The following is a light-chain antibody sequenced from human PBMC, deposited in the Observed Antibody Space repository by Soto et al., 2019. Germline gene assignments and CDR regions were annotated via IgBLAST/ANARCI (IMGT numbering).Light chain of an antibody. CDR3: QQSYSTPWT. J-gene: IGKJ1*01. CDR2: AAS. Sequence: DIQMTQSPSSLSASVGERVTITCRASQSISSYLNWYQQKPGKAPKLLIYAASSLQSGVPSRFSGSGSGTDFTLTISSLQPEDFATYYCQQSYSTPWTFGQGTKGEIK. V-gene: IGKV1-39*01. CDR1: QSISSY.